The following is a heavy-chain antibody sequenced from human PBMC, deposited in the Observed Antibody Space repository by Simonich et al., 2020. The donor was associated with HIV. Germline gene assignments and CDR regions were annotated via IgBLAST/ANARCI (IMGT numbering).Heavy chain of an antibody. J-gene: IGHJ3*02. Sequence: QVTLKESGPALVTPTQTLALTCTCSGFSLCTCGVGVSWFRQPPGKALEWLARIDWDDDKFYSTSLKTRLTISKDTAKNQVVPTMTNMDPVDTAEYYCARTPIIRGIIVAFDIWGQGKMVTVAS. CDR3: ARTPIIRGIIVAFDI. D-gene: IGHD3-10*01. V-gene: IGHV2-70*04. CDR2: IDWDDDK. CDR1: GFSLCTCGVG.